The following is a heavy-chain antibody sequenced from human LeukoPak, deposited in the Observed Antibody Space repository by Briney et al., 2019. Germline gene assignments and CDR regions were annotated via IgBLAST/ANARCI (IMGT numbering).Heavy chain of an antibody. CDR3: VRYRDGEYDF. CDR1: GFTFSSYA. CDR2: ISGSGGST. Sequence: GGSLRLSCAASGFTFSSYAMTWVRQAPGKGLEWVSAISGSGGSTFYADSVKGRFTISRDNSKNTLYLQMNSLRAEDTAVYYCVRYRDGEYDFWGQGSLVTVSS. J-gene: IGHJ4*02. D-gene: IGHD4-17*01. V-gene: IGHV3-23*01.